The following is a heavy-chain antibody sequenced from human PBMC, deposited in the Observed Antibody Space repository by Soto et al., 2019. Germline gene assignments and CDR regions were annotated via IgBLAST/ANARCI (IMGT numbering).Heavy chain of an antibody. CDR1: GFTFSSYD. CDR2: IGTAGDT. CDR3: ARARIAAPFDY. V-gene: IGHV3-13*01. Sequence: GGSLRLSCAASGFTFSSYDMHWVRQATGKGLEWVSAIGTAGDTYYPGSVKGRFTISRENSKKSLYLQMNSLRAEDTAVYYCARARIAAPFDYWGQGTLVTVSS. D-gene: IGHD2-15*01. J-gene: IGHJ4*02.